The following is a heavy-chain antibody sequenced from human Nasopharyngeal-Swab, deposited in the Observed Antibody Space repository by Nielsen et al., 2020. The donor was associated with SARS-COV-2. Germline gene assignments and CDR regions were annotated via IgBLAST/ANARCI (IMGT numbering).Heavy chain of an antibody. V-gene: IGHV1-69*10. D-gene: IGHD3-22*01. J-gene: IGHJ4*02. Sequence: SVKVSCKASGGTFSSYAISWVRQAPGQGLEWMGGIIPILGIANYAQKLQGRVTMTTDTSTSTAYMELRSLRSDDTAVYYCARGGHYYDSRGDYWGQGTLVTVSS. CDR2: IIPILGIA. CDR1: GGTFSSYA. CDR3: ARGGHYYDSRGDY.